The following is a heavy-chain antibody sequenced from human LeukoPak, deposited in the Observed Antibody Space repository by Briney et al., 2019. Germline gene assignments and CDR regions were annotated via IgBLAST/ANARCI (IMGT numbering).Heavy chain of an antibody. V-gene: IGHV3-23*01. D-gene: IGHD3-16*01. CDR1: GFTFSSYA. Sequence: GGSLRLSCAASGFTFSSYAMNWVRKAPGKGLEWVSAISGSGGSTYYADSVKGRFTISRDNSKNTLYLQMNSLRAEDTAVYYCAKVRGSYPNYYFDYWGQGTLVTVSS. CDR2: ISGSGGST. CDR3: AKVRGSYPNYYFDY. J-gene: IGHJ4*02.